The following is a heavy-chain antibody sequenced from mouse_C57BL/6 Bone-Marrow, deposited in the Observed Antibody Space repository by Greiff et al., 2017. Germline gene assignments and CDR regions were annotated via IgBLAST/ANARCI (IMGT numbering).Heavy chain of an antibody. Sequence: EVKLMESGGGLVQPGGSLSLSCAASGFTFTDYYMSWVRQPPGKALEWLGFIRNKANGYTTEYSASVKGRFTISRDNSQSILYLQMNALRAEDSATYYCASVRSGWYFDVWGTGTTVTVSS. D-gene: IGHD1-1*01. V-gene: IGHV7-3*01. CDR2: IRNKANGYTT. CDR3: ASVRSGWYFDV. J-gene: IGHJ1*03. CDR1: GFTFTDYY.